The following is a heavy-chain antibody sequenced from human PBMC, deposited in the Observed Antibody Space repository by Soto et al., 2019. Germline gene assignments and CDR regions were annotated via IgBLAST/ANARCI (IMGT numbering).Heavy chain of an antibody. D-gene: IGHD6-19*01. J-gene: IGHJ4*02. CDR2: INHSGST. V-gene: IGHV4-34*01. Sequence: QVQLQQWGAGLLKPSETLSLTCAVYGGSFSGSYWSWIRQPPGKGLEWIGEINHSGSTNYNPSLKSRVTISVDTSKNQFSLKLSSVTAADTAVYYCARVPISGSGWQGDYWGQGTLVTVSS. CDR3: ARVPISGSGWQGDY. CDR1: GGSFSGSY.